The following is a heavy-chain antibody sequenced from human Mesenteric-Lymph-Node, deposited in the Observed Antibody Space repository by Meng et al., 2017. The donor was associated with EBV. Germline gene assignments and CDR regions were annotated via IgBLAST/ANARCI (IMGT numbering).Heavy chain of an antibody. Sequence: QVQVVQSGAEVKKPGSSVKVSCKASGGTFNIYSLSWLRQAPGQGPEWMGGIIPFMGRADYAQKFQGRVTITADKSTSTTYMELSSLRSEDTAVYFCATYYFGSGKFYFDNWGQGTLVTVSS. J-gene: IGHJ4*02. CDR2: IIPFMGRA. D-gene: IGHD3-10*01. CDR3: ATYYFGSGKFYFDN. CDR1: GGTFNIYS. V-gene: IGHV1-69*06.